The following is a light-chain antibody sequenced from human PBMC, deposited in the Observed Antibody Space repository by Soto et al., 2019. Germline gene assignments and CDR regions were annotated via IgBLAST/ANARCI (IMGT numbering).Light chain of an antibody. V-gene: IGLV1-40*01. CDR1: SAN. Sequence: QSVLTQPPSVSGAPGQRVTISCTGISANVNWYQQHPGTAPKLLIYGNINRPSGVPDRFSGSKSGTSASLAITGLQAEDEADYYCSSYTSSSTLVFGTGTQLTVL. CDR3: SSYTSSSTLV. CDR2: GNI. J-gene: IGLJ1*01.